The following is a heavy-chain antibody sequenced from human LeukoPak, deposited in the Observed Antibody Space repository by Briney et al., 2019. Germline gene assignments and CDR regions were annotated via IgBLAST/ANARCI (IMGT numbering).Heavy chain of an antibody. Sequence: PSETLSLTCTVSGGSISSYYWSWIRQPAGKGLEWIGRIYTSGSTNYNPSLKSRVTMSVDTSKNQFSLKLSSVTAADTAVYYCARDGGKSLLSLYNWFGPWGQGTLVTVSS. V-gene: IGHV4-4*07. CDR1: GGSISSYY. J-gene: IGHJ5*02. CDR3: ARDGGKSLLSLYNWFGP. CDR2: IYTSGST. D-gene: IGHD2-2*01.